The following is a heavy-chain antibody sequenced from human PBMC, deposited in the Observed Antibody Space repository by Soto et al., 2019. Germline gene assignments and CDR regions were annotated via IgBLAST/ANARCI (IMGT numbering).Heavy chain of an antibody. CDR2: IKPDGSER. CDR1: GFTFSTYF. V-gene: IGHV3-7*01. CDR3: ASDLNWPNF. Sequence: EVQLVESGGGLVQPGGSLRLSCAASGFTFSTYFMTWVRQAPGKGLEWVATIKPDGSERWYVDSVKGRFTISRDNAKNSLYLEMNSLRAADTAVYFCASDLNWPNFWGQGSLVAVSS. D-gene: IGHD1-20*01. J-gene: IGHJ4*02.